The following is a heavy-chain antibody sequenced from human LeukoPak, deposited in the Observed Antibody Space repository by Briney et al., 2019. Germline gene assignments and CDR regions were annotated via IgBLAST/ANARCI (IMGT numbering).Heavy chain of an antibody. CDR1: RFTFSSYA. Sequence: GGSLRLSCAASRFTFSSYAMHWVRQAPGKGLEWVAVISYDGSNKYYADSVKGRFTISRDNSKNTLYLQMNSLRAEDTAVYYCARLLGSYYIGRDFDYWGQGTLVTVSS. D-gene: IGHD1-26*01. J-gene: IGHJ4*02. CDR2: ISYDGSNK. CDR3: ARLLGSYYIGRDFDY. V-gene: IGHV3-30*04.